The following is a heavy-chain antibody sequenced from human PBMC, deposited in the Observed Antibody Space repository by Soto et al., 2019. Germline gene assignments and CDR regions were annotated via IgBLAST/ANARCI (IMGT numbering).Heavy chain of an antibody. J-gene: IGHJ6*02. Sequence: LRLSCAASGFTFSSYAMSWVRQAPGKGLEWVSVISGSGGGTYNADSVKGRFTISRDNSKNTLYLQMNSLRVEDTAVYYCAKDGEMATTYYYYYGMDVWGQGTTVTVSS. CDR1: GFTFSSYA. CDR3: AKDGEMATTYYYYYGMDV. D-gene: IGHD5-12*01. V-gene: IGHV3-23*01. CDR2: ISGSGGGT.